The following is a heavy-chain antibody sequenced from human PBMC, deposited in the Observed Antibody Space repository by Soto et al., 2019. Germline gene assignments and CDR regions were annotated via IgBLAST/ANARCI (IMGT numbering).Heavy chain of an antibody. D-gene: IGHD3-16*02. CDR2: IFPLTDIP. Sequence: QVQLVQSGTEVKKPGSSVKVSCKASGGTFRNYPINWVRQAPGQGLEWMGSIFPLTDIPDYAQNFQARLTISADKSTSTAYMELSSLTSDYTAMYFCSRGPFVVLNYFESWGQGTLVTVSS. J-gene: IGHJ4*02. CDR3: SRGPFVVLNYFES. CDR1: GGTFRNYP. V-gene: IGHV1-69*02.